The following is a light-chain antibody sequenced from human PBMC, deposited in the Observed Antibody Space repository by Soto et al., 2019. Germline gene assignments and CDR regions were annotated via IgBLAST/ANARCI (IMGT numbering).Light chain of an antibody. Sequence: EIVMTQSPATLSVSPGEGATLSCRASQGIGDTLAWYQQKPGQTPRLLIYDTSIRATGVPARFSGSRSGAEFTLTISSLQSEDFATYYCQQSYSTPPVTFGQGTRLEMK. V-gene: IGKV3-15*01. J-gene: IGKJ5*01. CDR2: DTS. CDR1: QGIGDT. CDR3: QQSYSTPPVT.